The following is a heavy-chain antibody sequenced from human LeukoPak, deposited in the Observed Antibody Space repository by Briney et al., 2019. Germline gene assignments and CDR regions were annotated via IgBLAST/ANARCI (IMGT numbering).Heavy chain of an antibody. V-gene: IGHV3-23*01. Sequence: PGGSLRLSCAASGFTFSSYAMSWVRQAPGKGLEWVSAISGSGENTNYADSVKGRFTISRDNSRNMLYLQMNSLRDEDTAKYYCAKTVSGSYSYQGGDYWGQGTLVTVSS. J-gene: IGHJ4*02. CDR1: GFTFSSYA. CDR3: AKTVSGSYSYQGGDY. D-gene: IGHD3-16*02. CDR2: ISGSGENT.